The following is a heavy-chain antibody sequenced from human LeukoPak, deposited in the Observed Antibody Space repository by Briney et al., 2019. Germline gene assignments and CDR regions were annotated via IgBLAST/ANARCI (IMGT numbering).Heavy chain of an antibody. CDR2: IYYSGST. J-gene: IGHJ4*02. D-gene: IGHD2-2*01. V-gene: IGHV4-59*01. Sequence: SETLSLTCTVSGGSISSYYWSWIRQPPGKGLEWIGYIYYSGSTNYNPSLKSRVTISVDTSKNQFSLKLSSVTAADTAVYYCARVRGDCSSTSCYFHLDYWGQGTLVTVSS. CDR1: GGSISSYY. CDR3: ARVRGDCSSTSCYFHLDY.